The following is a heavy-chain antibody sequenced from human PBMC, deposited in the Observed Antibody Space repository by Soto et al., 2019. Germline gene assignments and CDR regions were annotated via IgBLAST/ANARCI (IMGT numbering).Heavy chain of an antibody. J-gene: IGHJ6*02. D-gene: IGHD3-22*01. CDR3: ARLASYYDSSGYLPLDYGMDV. V-gene: IGHV5-51*01. CDR2: IYPGDSDT. Sequence: GESLKISCKGSGYSFTSYWIGWVRQMPGKGLEWMGIIYPGDSDTRYSPSFQGQVTISADKSISTAYLQWSSLKASDTAMYYCARLASYYDSSGYLPLDYGMDVWGQGTTVTVSS. CDR1: GYSFTSYW.